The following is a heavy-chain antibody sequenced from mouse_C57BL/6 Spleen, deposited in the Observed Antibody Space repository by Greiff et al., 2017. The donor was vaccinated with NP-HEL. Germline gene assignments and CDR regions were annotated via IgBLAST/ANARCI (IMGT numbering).Heavy chain of an antibody. Sequence: VKLVESGAELARPGASVKLSCKASGYTFTSYGISWVKQRTGQGLEWIGEIYPRSGNTYYNEKFKGKATLTADKSSSTAYMELRSLTSEDSAVYFCARQTAQATWFAYWGQGTLVTVSA. CDR3: ARQTAQATWFAY. J-gene: IGHJ3*01. CDR1: GYTFTSYG. D-gene: IGHD3-2*02. V-gene: IGHV1-81*01. CDR2: IYPRSGNT.